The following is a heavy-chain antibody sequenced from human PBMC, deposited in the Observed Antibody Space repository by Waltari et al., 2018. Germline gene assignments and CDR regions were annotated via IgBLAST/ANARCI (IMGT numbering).Heavy chain of an antibody. CDR1: GASINSGDYY. V-gene: IGHV4-30-4*08. D-gene: IGHD3-3*01. CDR3: ARVDTIFGVVPHADAFDI. CDR2: ISYSGST. J-gene: IGHJ3*02. Sequence: QVHLQESGPGLAKPSQTLSLTCSVSGASINSGDYYWSWIRQPPGKGLEWIGYISYSGSTYYTPSLKSRVSISLDTAKNDFSLEVRSVTAADTAMYYCARVDTIFGVVPHADAFDIWGQGTMVIVAS.